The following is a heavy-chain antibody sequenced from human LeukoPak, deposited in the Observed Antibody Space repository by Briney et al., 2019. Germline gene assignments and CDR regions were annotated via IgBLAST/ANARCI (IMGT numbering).Heavy chain of an antibody. CDR2: MYSDDST. CDR1: GFNVRNNY. V-gene: IGHV3-66*01. J-gene: IGHJ4*02. CDR3: ARDRSELCSDY. Sequence: GGSLRLSCAAPGFNVRNNYMSWVRQAPGKGLAWVSVMYSDDSTYYADSVKGRFTISRDNSKNTLYLQMNSLWAEDTAVYYCARDRSELCSDYWGQGTLVTVSS. D-gene: IGHD2-21*01.